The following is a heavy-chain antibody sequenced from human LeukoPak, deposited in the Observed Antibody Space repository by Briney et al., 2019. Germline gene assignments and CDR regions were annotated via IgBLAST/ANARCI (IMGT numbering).Heavy chain of an antibody. CDR1: GFTFDDYG. D-gene: IGHD3-10*01. CDR3: ARDFVYHGSGSPDPRDY. CDR2: IYSGGST. V-gene: IGHV3-66*01. Sequence: GGSLRLSCAASGFTFDDYGMSWVRQAPGKGLEWVSVIYSGGSTYYADSVKGRFTISRDNSKNTLYLQMNSLRAEDTAVYYCARDFVYHGSGSPDPRDYWGQGTLVTVSS. J-gene: IGHJ4*02.